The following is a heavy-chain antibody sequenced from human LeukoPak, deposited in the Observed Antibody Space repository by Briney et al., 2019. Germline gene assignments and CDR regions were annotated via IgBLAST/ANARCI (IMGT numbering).Heavy chain of an antibody. Sequence: PGGSLRLSCAASGFTFGNFWMHWLRQAPEKGLVWVSRISPDGRKTDYADSVKGRFIISRENAENTLYLQMNILRPEDTAVYYCIRAPRWEGGNNWFDPWGQGTLVTVSS. CDR3: IRAPRWEGGNNWFDP. J-gene: IGHJ5*02. CDR2: ISPDGRKT. V-gene: IGHV3-74*01. D-gene: IGHD1-26*01. CDR1: GFTFGNFW.